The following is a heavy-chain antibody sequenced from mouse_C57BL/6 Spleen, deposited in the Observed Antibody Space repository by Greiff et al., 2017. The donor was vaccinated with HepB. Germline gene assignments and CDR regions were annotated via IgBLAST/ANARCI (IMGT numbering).Heavy chain of an antibody. CDR1: GYTFTSYW. CDR3: ARSVLPFAY. D-gene: IGHD1-1*01. V-gene: IGHV1-50*01. CDR2: IDPSDSYT. Sequence: QVQLQQSGAELVKPGASVKLSCKASGYTFTSYWMQWVKQRPGQGLEWIGEIDPSDSYTNYNQKFKGKATLTVDTSSSTAYMQLSSLTSEDSAVYYCARSVLPFAYWGQGTLVTVSA. J-gene: IGHJ3*01.